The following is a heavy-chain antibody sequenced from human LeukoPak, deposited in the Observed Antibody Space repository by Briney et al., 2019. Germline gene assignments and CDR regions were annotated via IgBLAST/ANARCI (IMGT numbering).Heavy chain of an antibody. CDR2: ISYDGSNK. CDR3: AKDLLGGDSGSYYEVGELGMDV. V-gene: IGHV3-30*18. D-gene: IGHD1-26*01. Sequence: PGGSLRLSCAVSGFTFSSYGMHWVRQAPGKGLEWVAVISYDGSNKYYADAVKGRFTISRDKSKNTLYLQMNSLRAEDTAVYYCAKDLLGGDSGSYYEVGELGMDVWGQGTTVTVSS. J-gene: IGHJ6*02. CDR1: GFTFSSYG.